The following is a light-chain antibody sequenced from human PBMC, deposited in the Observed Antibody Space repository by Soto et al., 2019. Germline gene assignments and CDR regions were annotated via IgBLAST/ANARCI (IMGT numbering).Light chain of an antibody. CDR2: DAS. J-gene: IGKJ5*01. CDR1: QSVSSS. V-gene: IGKV3-11*01. CDR3: QQRSNWRMT. Sequence: EIVLTQSPATLSLSPGERATLSCRASQSVSSSLAWYQQKPGQAPRLLIYDASNRATGIPARFSGSGSGTDFTLTISRLEPEDFAVYYCQQRSNWRMTFGQGTRLEIK.